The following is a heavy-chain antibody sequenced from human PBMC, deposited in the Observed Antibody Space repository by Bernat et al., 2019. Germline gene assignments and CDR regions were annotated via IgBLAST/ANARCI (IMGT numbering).Heavy chain of an antibody. V-gene: IGHV4-34*01. CDR3: ARGQGYCSSTSCYSVYFDY. CDR1: GGSFSGYY. D-gene: IGHD2-2*01. Sequence: QVQLQQWSAGLLKPSETLSLTCAVYGGSFSGYYWSWIRQPPGKGLEWIGEINHSGSTNYNPSLKSRVTISVDTSKNQFSLKLSSVTAADTAVYYCARGQGYCSSTSCYSVYFDYWGQGTLVTVSS. J-gene: IGHJ4*02. CDR2: INHSGST.